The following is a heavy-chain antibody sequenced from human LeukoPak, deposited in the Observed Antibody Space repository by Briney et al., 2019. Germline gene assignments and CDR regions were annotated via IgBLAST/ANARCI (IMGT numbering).Heavy chain of an antibody. CDR1: GFTVSSNY. J-gene: IGHJ6*02. CDR2: IYSGGST. V-gene: IGHV3-66*01. CDR3: ARDFGGSYYGYYYYGMDV. D-gene: IGHD1-26*01. Sequence: PGGSLRLSCAASGFTVSSNYMSWVRQAPGKGLEWVSVIYSGGSTYYADSVKGGFTISRDNSKNTLYLQMNSLRAEDTAVYYCARDFGGSYYGYYYYGMDVWGQGTTVTVSS.